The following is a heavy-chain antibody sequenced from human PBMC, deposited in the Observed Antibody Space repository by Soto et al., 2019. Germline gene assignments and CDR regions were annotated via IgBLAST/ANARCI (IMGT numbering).Heavy chain of an antibody. CDR1: GGSISSYY. V-gene: IGHV4-59*08. D-gene: IGHD3-9*01. J-gene: IGHJ4*02. Sequence: SETLSLTCTVSGGSISSYYWSWIRQPPGKGLEWIGYIYYSGSTNYNPSLKSRVTISVDTSKNQFSLKLSSVTAADTAVCYCARHGILYDILTGAWYYFDYWGQGTLVTVSS. CDR3: ARHGILYDILTGAWYYFDY. CDR2: IYYSGST.